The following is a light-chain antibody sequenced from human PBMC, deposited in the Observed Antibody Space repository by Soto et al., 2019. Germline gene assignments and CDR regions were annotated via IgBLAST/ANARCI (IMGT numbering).Light chain of an antibody. CDR1: SSDVGGYNY. Sequence: QSALTQPASVSGSPGQSITISCTGTSSDVGGYNYVSWYQQHPGKAPKLMIYDVSNRPSGVSNRFSGSKSGNTASLTISGLQAEDEADYYCSSYTSSSTLVPFGGGTKLTVL. V-gene: IGLV2-14*01. J-gene: IGLJ2*01. CDR2: DVS. CDR3: SSYTSSSTLVP.